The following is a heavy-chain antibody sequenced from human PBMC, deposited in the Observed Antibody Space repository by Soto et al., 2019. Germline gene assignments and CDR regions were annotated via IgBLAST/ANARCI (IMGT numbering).Heavy chain of an antibody. J-gene: IGHJ6*03. CDR1: GYSFTSYW. V-gene: IGHV5-51*01. CDR3: ARRYRGWLLGHYYYYMDV. D-gene: IGHD3-22*01. CDR2: IYPGDSDT. Sequence: PGESLKISCKGSGYSFTSYWIGWVRQMPGKGLEWMGIIYPGDSDTRYSPSFQGQVTISADKSISTAYLQWSSLKASDTAMYYCARRYRGWLLGHYYYYMDVWGKGTTVTVSS.